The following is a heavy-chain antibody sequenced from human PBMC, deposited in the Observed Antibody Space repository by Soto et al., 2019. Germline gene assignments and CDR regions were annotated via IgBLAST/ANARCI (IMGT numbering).Heavy chain of an antibody. CDR2: INHSGST. CDR3: AREVMDIAAAESARGLDP. Sequence: PSETLSLTCAVYGGSFSGYYLSWIRQPPGKGLEWIGEINHSGSTNYNPSLKSRVTISVDTSKNQFSLKLSSVTAADTAVYYCAREVMDIAAAESARGLDPWGQGTLVTVYS. CDR1: GGSFSGYY. J-gene: IGHJ5*02. V-gene: IGHV4-34*01. D-gene: IGHD6-13*01.